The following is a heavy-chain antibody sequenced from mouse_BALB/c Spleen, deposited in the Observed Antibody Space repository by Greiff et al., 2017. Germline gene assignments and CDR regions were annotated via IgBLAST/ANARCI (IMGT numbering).Heavy chain of an antibody. J-gene: IGHJ3*01. CDR2: ISYSGST. Sequence: EVQLVESGPGLVKPSQSLSLTCTVTGYSITSDYAWNWIRQFPGNKLEWMGYISYSGSTSYNPSLKSRISITRDTSKNQFFLQLNSVTTEDTATYYCARDLLWFAYWGQGTLVTVSA. V-gene: IGHV3-2*02. CDR3: ARDLLWFAY. CDR1: GYSITSDYA.